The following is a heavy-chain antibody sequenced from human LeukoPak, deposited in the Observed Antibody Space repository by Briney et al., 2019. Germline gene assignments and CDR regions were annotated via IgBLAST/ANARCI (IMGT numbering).Heavy chain of an antibody. V-gene: IGHV3-7*04. CDR2: IKQDGSEK. D-gene: IGHD6-19*01. J-gene: IGHJ4*02. CDR1: GFTFSSYA. CDR3: ARDQWQWLGHFDY. Sequence: GGSLRLSCVASGFTFSSYAMAWVRQAPGKGLEWVANIKQDGSEKYYVDSVKGRFTISRDNAKNSLFLQMNSLRAEDTAVYYCARDQWQWLGHFDYWGQGTLVTVSS.